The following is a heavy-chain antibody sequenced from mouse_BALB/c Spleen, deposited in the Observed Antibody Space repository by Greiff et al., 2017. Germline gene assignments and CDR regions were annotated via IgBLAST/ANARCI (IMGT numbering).Heavy chain of an antibody. CDR2: IDPANGNT. CDR3: ARSRYYGSSYVGYFDV. Sequence: AQLQQSGAELVKPGASVKLSCTASGFNIKDTYMHWVKQRPEQGLEWIGRIDPANGNTKYDPKFQGKATITADTSSNTAYLQLSSLTSEDTAVYYCARSRYYGSSYVGYFDVWGAGTTVTVSS. D-gene: IGHD1-1*01. V-gene: IGHV14-3*02. J-gene: IGHJ1*01. CDR1: GFNIKDTY.